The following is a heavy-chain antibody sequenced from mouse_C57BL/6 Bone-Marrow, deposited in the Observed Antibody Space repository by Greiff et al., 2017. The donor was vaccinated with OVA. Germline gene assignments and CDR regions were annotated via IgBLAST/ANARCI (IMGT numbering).Heavy chain of an antibody. CDR2: ISSGSSTI. CDR3: SRLYYYAYY. V-gene: IGHV5-17*01. Sequence: EVKLQESGGGLVKPGGSLKLSCAASGFTFSDYGMHWVRQAPEKGLEWVAYISSGSSTIYYADTVKGRFTISRDNAKHTLFLQMTSLRSDDPAMYYCSRLYYYAYYWGQGTTLTVSS. D-gene: IGHD1-1*01. J-gene: IGHJ2*01. CDR1: GFTFSDYG.